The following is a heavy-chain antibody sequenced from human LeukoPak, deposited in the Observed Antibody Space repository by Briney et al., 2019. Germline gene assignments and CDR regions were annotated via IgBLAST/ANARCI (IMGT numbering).Heavy chain of an antibody. J-gene: IGHJ4*02. CDR3: ARLRIQLWIVDY. Sequence: QTSETLSLTCAVSGGSISSSNWWSWVRQPPGKGLEWIGEIYHSGSTNYNPSLKSRVTISVDKSKNQFSLKLSSVTAADTAVYYCARLRIQLWIVDYWGQGTLVTVSS. CDR1: GGSISSSNW. CDR2: IYHSGST. D-gene: IGHD5-18*01. V-gene: IGHV4-4*02.